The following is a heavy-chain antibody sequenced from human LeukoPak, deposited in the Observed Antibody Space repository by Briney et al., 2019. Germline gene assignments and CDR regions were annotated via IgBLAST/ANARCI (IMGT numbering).Heavy chain of an antibody. CDR2: ISGSSSTI. Sequence: GGSLRLSCAASGFTFSNYNMNWLRQAPGKGLEWVSYISGSSSTIYYADSVKGRFTISRDNSKNTLYLQMNSLRAEDTAVYYCAKQREGISWSPDYWGQGTLVTVSS. D-gene: IGHD6-13*01. CDR1: GFTFSNYN. CDR3: AKQREGISWSPDY. V-gene: IGHV3-48*01. J-gene: IGHJ4*02.